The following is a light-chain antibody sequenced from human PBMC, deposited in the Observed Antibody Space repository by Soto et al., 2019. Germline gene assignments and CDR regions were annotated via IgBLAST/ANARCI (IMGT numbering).Light chain of an antibody. V-gene: IGLV2-14*01. CDR2: DVS. Sequence: QSVLTQPASVSGSPGQSITISCTGTSSDFGGYNYVSWYQQHPGKAPKLMIYDVSNRPSGVSNRFSGSKSGNTASLTISGLQAEDRADYYCSSYTSSSFYVFGTGTKLTVL. CDR3: SSYTSSSFYV. CDR1: SSDFGGYNY. J-gene: IGLJ1*01.